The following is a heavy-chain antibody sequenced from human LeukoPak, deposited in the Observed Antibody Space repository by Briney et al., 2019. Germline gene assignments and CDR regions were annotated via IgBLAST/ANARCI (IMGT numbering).Heavy chain of an antibody. CDR3: ARVTMPYYFDY. Sequence: SETLSLTCAVYVGSFSGYYWSWIRQPPGKGLEWIGSIYYSGSTYYNPSLKSRVTISIDTSKNQFSLKLSSVTAADTAVYYCARVTMPYYFDYWGQGTLVTVSS. D-gene: IGHD4-17*01. CDR2: IYYSGST. J-gene: IGHJ4*02. V-gene: IGHV4-34*01. CDR1: VGSFSGYY.